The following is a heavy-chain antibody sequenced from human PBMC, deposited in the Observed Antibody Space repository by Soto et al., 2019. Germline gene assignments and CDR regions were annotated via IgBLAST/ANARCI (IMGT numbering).Heavy chain of an antibody. CDR2: ISWNSGSI. CDR3: AKDSGCSSTSCYMGFVWNTDGYYFDY. J-gene: IGHJ4*02. V-gene: IGHV3-9*01. CDR1: GVTFDDYS. Sequence: PGGSLRLSCAASGVTFDDYSMHWVRQAPGKGLEWVSGISWNSGSIGYADSVKGRFTISRDNAKNSLYLQMNSLRAEDTALYYCAKDSGCSSTSCYMGFVWNTDGYYFDYWGQGTLVTVSS. D-gene: IGHD2-2*02.